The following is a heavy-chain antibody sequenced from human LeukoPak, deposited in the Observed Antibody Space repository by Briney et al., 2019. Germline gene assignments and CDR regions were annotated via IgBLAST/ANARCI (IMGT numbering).Heavy chain of an antibody. CDR2: ISTSGSS. J-gene: IGHJ4*02. D-gene: IGHD5/OR15-5a*01. CDR3: ARDRVSWHYFDY. Sequence: SETLSLTCTVSGGSISPYYWSFIRQPAGKGLEWIGRISTSGSSKYNPSLESRVTMSVDTSKNQFSLKVASVTAADTAMYYCARDRVSWHYFDYWGQGTLLTVSS. CDR1: GGSISPYY. V-gene: IGHV4-4*07.